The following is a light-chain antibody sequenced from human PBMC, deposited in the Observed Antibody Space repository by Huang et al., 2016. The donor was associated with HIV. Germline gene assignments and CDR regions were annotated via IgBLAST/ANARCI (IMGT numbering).Light chain of an antibody. J-gene: IGKJ1*01. Sequence: DIVMTQSPDSLAVSLGERATINCKSSQRILYNSDKKNYLAWYQQKQGQPPKLLIYWASTRESGVPDRFSGSGSGTDFTLTISSLQAVDVAVYYCQQYYGSPPTFGQGTKVEIK. CDR1: QRILYNSDKKNY. CDR2: WAS. CDR3: QQYYGSPPT. V-gene: IGKV4-1*01.